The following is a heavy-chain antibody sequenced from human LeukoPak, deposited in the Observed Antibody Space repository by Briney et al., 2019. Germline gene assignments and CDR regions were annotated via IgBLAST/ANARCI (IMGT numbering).Heavy chain of an antibody. J-gene: IGHJ4*02. Sequence: PGGSLRLSCAASEFTFSDFWMHWVRQAPGKGLVCVSRINTDGTYTSYADSVRGRFTISRDNAKNTLYLQMNSLRAEDTAVYYCARDITMVRGLRGDDYWGQGTLVTVSS. CDR3: ARDITMVRGLRGDDY. CDR2: INTDGTYT. CDR1: EFTFSDFW. V-gene: IGHV3-74*01. D-gene: IGHD3-10*01.